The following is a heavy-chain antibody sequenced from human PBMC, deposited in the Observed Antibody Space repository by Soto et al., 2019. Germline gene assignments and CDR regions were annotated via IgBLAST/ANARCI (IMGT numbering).Heavy chain of an antibody. J-gene: IGHJ6*02. V-gene: IGHV1-8*01. CDR1: GYTFTSYD. CDR2: MNPNSGNT. D-gene: IGHD3-3*01. Sequence: GASVKVSCKASGYTFTSYDINWVRQATGQGPEWMGWMNPNSGNTGYAQKFQGRVTMTRNTSISTAYMELSSLRSEDTAVYYCARTVDFWSGYYPTYYYYYGMDVWGQGTTVTVSS. CDR3: ARTVDFWSGYYPTYYYYYGMDV.